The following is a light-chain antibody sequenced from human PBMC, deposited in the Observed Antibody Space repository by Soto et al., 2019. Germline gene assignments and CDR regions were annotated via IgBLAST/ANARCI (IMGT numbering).Light chain of an antibody. CDR2: DVN. CDR1: SSDLGGYNY. J-gene: IGLJ1*01. CDR3: SSYRSGSTLV. V-gene: IGLV2-14*03. Sequence: QSALTQPASVSGSPGQSITISCTGTSSDLGGYNYVSWYQQHPGKAPKLIIYDVNIRPSGVSNRFSGSKSGNTASLTISGLQAEDEADYSCSSYRSGSTLVFGTGTKVTVL.